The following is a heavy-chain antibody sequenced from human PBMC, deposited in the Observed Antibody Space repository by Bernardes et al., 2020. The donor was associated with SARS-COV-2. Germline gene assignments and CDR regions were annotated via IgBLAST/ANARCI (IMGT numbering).Heavy chain of an antibody. D-gene: IGHD3-3*02. Sequence: GGSLRLSCEASGFTFDDYGMGWVRQAPGKGPEWVSSVNWNGDHTDYADSVKGRFTISRDNARNSLFLQMNSLTVGDTAFYYCVRQLAFCRPSGCSRIPNVFDSWGRGSLVTVSS. J-gene: IGHJ4*02. CDR1: GFTFDDYG. CDR2: VNWNGDHT. CDR3: VRQLAFCRPSGCSRIPNVFDS. V-gene: IGHV3-20*04.